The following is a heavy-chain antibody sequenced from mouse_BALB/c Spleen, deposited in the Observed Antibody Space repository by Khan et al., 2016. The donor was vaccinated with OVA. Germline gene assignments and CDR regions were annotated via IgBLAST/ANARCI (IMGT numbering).Heavy chain of an antibody. J-gene: IGHJ2*01. CDR2: VSSGGSYT. CDR1: GFTFNNYA. Sequence: EVELVESGGGLVKPGGSLKLSCAASGFTFNNYAMSWVRQTPEKRLEWVATVSSGGSYTYYPDSVKGRLTISRDNAKNTLYLQMSSLRSEYPAMYYCARQGGIYVGPFYFWSQGPPLTVSS. D-gene: IGHD2-3*01. CDR3: ARQGGIYVGPFYF. V-gene: IGHV5-9-3*01.